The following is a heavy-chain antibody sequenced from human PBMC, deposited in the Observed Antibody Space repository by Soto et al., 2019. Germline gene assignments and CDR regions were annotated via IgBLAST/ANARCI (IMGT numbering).Heavy chain of an antibody. V-gene: IGHV1-46*01. CDR1: GYTFTSYY. CDR3: ARSKWELPTNVVSYYFDY. Sequence: GASVKVSCKASGYTFTSYYMHWVRQAPGQGLEWMGIINPSGGSTSYAQKFQGRVTMTRDTSTSTVYMELSSLRSEDTAVYYCARSKWELPTNVVSYYFDYWGQGPLVTVS. D-gene: IGHD1-26*01. J-gene: IGHJ4*02. CDR2: INPSGGST.